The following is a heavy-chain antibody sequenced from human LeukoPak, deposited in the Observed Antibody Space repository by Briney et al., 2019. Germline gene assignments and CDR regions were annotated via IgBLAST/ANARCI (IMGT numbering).Heavy chain of an antibody. CDR2: INPNSGGT. Sequence: ASVKVSCKASGYTFTGYYMHWVRQAPGQGLEWMGLINPNSGGTNYAQKFQGRVTMTRDTSISTAYMELSRLRSDDTAVYYCASIYYDSSGSRPYYYGMDVWGQGTTVTVSS. D-gene: IGHD3-22*01. CDR1: GYTFTGYY. CDR3: ASIYYDSSGSRPYYYGMDV. J-gene: IGHJ6*02. V-gene: IGHV1-2*02.